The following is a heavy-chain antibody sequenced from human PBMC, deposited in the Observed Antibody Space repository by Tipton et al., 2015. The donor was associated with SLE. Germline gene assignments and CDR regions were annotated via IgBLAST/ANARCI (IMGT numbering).Heavy chain of an antibody. CDR2: IYYSGST. J-gene: IGHJ3*02. V-gene: IGHV4-59*12. CDR3: ARTLDTLDI. Sequence: TLSLTCTVSGGSISSYYWSWIRQPPGKGLEWIGYIYYSGSTNYNPSLKSRVTISGDTSKNQFSLKLSSVTAADTAMYYCARTLDTLDIWGQGTMVTVSS. CDR1: GGSISSYY.